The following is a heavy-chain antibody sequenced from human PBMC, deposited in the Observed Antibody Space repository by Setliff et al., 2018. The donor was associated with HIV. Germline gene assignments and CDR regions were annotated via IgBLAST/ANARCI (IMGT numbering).Heavy chain of an antibody. CDR1: GGTFSNYA. J-gene: IGHJ3*02. CDR2: LIPIVDIT. V-gene: IGHV1-69*10. D-gene: IGHD2-8*01. CDR3: AKGPNFEDACDI. Sequence: SVKVSCKASGGTFSNYAFSWVRQAPGQGLEWMGGLIPIVDITKSTQKFHDRVTFTADESTKTAQMELSGLTFEDTAVYYCAKGPNFEDACDIWGKGTVVTV.